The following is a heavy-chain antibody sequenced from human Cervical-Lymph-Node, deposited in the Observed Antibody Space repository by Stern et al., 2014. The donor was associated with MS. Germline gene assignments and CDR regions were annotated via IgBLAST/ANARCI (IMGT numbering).Heavy chain of an antibody. J-gene: IGHJ4*02. D-gene: IGHD3-10*01. CDR2: ISHSGSS. V-gene: IGHV4-39*01. Sequence: QLQLQESGPGLVKPSETLSLTCTVSGGSTSSSNYYWGWIRQPPGKGLEWIASISHSGSSYSIPSLKSRLTISIDTSKNQFSLKLSSVTAADTAVYYCASLNGSGSYPDYWGQGTLVIVSS. CDR3: ASLNGSGSYPDY. CDR1: GGSTSSSNYY.